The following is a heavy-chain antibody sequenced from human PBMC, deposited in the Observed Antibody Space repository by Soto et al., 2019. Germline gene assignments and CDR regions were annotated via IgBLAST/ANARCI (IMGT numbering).Heavy chain of an antibody. J-gene: IGHJ6*02. V-gene: IGHV3-30*03. Sequence: GGSLRLSCEASGFSFGSYEMNWVRQAPGKGPEWVAFISHDGSKKSYVDSVMGRFVVSRDNAKNSLYLQMNSLRAEDTAVYYCARAEDIVVVPAAISYYYYGMDVWGQGTTVTVSS. D-gene: IGHD2-2*01. CDR3: ARAEDIVVVPAAISYYYYGMDV. CDR2: ISHDGSKK. CDR1: GFSFGSYE.